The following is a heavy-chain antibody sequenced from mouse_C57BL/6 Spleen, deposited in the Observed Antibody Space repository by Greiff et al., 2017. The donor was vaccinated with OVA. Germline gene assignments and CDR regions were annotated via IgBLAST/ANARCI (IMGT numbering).Heavy chain of an antibody. CDR1: GFSFNTYA. CDR3: VRQDYSTFDY. V-gene: IGHV10-1*01. Sequence: VVESGGGLVQPKGSLKLSCAASGFSFNTYAMNWVRQAPGKGLEWVARIRSKSNNYATYYADSVKDRFTISRDDSESMLYLQMNNLKTEDTAMYYCVRQDYSTFDYWGQGTTLTVSS. D-gene: IGHD2-5*01. J-gene: IGHJ2*01. CDR2: IRSKSNNYAT.